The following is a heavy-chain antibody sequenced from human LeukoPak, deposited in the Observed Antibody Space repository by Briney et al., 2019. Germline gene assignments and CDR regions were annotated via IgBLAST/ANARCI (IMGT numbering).Heavy chain of an antibody. J-gene: IGHJ3*02. D-gene: IGHD2-2*02. V-gene: IGHV5-51*01. CDR1: GYSFTSYW. Sequence: GESLKISCKGSGYSFTSYWIGWVRQMPGKGLEWMGIIYPGDSDTRYSPSFQGQVTISADKSISTAYLQWSSLKASDTAMYYCARQEWCSSTSCYTGAFDIWGQGTMVTVSS. CDR2: IYPGDSDT. CDR3: ARQEWCSSTSCYTGAFDI.